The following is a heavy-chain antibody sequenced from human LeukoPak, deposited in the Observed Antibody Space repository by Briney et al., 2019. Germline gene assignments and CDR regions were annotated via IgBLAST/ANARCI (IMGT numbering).Heavy chain of an antibody. Sequence: GGSLRLSCAASGFSFSSYTMNWVRQAPGKGLEWISYISGTGSTKYYADSVKGRFTISRDNSKNTLYLQMNSLRAEDTAVYYCARGIAYDYWGQGTLVTVSS. CDR3: ARGIAYDY. V-gene: IGHV3-48*01. D-gene: IGHD2-15*01. CDR2: ISGTGSTK. CDR1: GFSFSSYT. J-gene: IGHJ4*02.